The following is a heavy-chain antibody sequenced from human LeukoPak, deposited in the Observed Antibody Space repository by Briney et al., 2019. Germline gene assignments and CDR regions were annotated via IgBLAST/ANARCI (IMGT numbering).Heavy chain of an antibody. CDR1: GYTFTGYY. CDR3: ARVGYGGNSGVYFDY. J-gene: IGHJ4*02. Sequence: ASVKVSCKASGYTFTGYYMHWVRQAPGQGLEWMGWINPNSGGTNYAQKLQGRVTMTTDTSTSTAYMELRSLRSDDTAVYYCARVGYGGNSGVYFDYWGQGTLVTVSS. CDR2: INPNSGGT. D-gene: IGHD4-23*01. V-gene: IGHV1-2*02.